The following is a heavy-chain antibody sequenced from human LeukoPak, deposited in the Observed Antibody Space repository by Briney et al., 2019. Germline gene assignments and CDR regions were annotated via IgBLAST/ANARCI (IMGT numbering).Heavy chain of an antibody. CDR2: INPNSGGT. J-gene: IGHJ4*02. Sequence: GASVKVSCKASGYTFTGYYMRWVRQAPGQGLEWMGWINPNSGGTNYAQKFQGRVTMTRDTSISTAYMELSRLRSDDTAVYYCARACGFNSGSYWHDYWGQGTLVTVSS. CDR3: ARACGFNSGSYWHDY. V-gene: IGHV1-2*02. CDR1: GYTFTGYY. D-gene: IGHD1-26*01.